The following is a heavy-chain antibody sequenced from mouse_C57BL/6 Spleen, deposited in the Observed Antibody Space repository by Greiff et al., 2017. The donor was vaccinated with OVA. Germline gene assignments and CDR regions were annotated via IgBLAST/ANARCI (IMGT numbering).Heavy chain of an antibody. J-gene: IGHJ2*01. CDR2: IHPNSGST. D-gene: IGHD2-3*01. CDR1: GYTFTSYW. CDR3: ATQEGEGYYDY. Sequence: VQLQQSGAELVKPGASVKLSCKASGYTFTSYWMHWVKQRPGQGLEWIGMIHPNSGSTNYNEKFKSKATLTVDKSSSTAYMQLSSLTSEDSAVYYCATQEGEGYYDYWGQGTTLTVSS. V-gene: IGHV1-64*01.